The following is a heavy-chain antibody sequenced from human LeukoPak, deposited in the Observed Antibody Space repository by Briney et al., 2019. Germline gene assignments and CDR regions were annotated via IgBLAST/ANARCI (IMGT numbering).Heavy chain of an antibody. J-gene: IGHJ5*02. V-gene: IGHV3-11*03. CDR3: ARMSSTYSLDQ. Sequence: GGSLRLSCAASGFTFSDYYMSWIRQAPGKGLEWVSYISSSSSYTNYADSVKGRFTISRDNSNNTVYLPMNSLRAEDTAVYYCARMSSTYSLDQWGHGTLVTVSS. D-gene: IGHD2-2*01. CDR1: GFTFSDYY. CDR2: ISSSSSYT.